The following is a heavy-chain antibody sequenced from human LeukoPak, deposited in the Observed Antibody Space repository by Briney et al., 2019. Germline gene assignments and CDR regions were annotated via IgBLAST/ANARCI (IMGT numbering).Heavy chain of an antibody. J-gene: IGHJ6*03. CDR2: ISFDGVNT. Sequence: GGSLGLSCAASGFTFSTYAIHWVRQAPGKGLEWVAVISFDGVNTFYADSVKGRFTISRDNSNNTVYLQMNNLRPEDTAVFYCARGQGYESYYYMDVWGKGTTVSVSS. D-gene: IGHD2-2*01. V-gene: IGHV3-30*04. CDR1: GFTFSTYA. CDR3: ARGQGYESYYYMDV.